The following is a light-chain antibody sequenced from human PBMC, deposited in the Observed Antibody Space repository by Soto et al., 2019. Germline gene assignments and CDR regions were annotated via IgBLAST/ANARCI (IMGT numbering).Light chain of an antibody. CDR1: SSNIGAGYD. J-gene: IGLJ3*02. CDR2: GNS. CDR3: DSDDSSRSGCGV. Sequence: QSVLTQPPSVSGAPGQRVTISCTGRSSNIGAGYDVHWYQQLPGTAPKLLIYGNSNRPSGVPDRFSGSKSGTSASLAIAGLQAEDEADYYCDSDDSSRSGCGVFGGGTKLTVL. V-gene: IGLV1-40*01.